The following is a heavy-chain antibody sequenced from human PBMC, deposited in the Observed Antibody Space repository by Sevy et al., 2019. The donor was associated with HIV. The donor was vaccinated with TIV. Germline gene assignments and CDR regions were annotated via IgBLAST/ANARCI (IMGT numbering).Heavy chain of an antibody. Sequence: GGSLRLSCAASGFTFSSYAMNWVRQAPGKGLEWVSGISGSGGSGDKTNYADSVKGRLTISRDESKNSLYLQLNSLRAEDTAIYYCARKYDSSGYFDYWGQGTLVTVSS. D-gene: IGHD3-22*01. CDR2: ISGSGGSGDKT. V-gene: IGHV3-23*01. J-gene: IGHJ4*02. CDR3: ARKYDSSGYFDY. CDR1: GFTFSSYA.